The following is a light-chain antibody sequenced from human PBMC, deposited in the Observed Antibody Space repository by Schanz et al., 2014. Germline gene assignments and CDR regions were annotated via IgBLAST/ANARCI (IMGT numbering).Light chain of an antibody. J-gene: IGKJ4*01. CDR2: GAS. Sequence: EIVMTQSPATLSVSPGERATLSCRASQSVSSNLAWYQQKAGQAPRLLIYGASTRATGTPARFSGSGSGTDFTLTISSLQSEEFAVYYCQHYNNWLSLTFGGGTKVEIK. V-gene: IGKV3-15*01. CDR3: QHYNNWLSLT. CDR1: QSVSSN.